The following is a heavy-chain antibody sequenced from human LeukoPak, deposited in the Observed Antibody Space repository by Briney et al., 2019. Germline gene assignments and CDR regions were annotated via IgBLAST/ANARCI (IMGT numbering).Heavy chain of an antibody. CDR2: IYYSGST. V-gene: IGHV4-39*07. D-gene: IGHD3-3*01. CDR1: GGSISSSSYY. Sequence: SETLSLTCTVSGGSISSSSYYWGWIRQPPGKGLEWIGSIYYSGSTYYNPSLKSRVTISVDTSKNQFSLKLSSVTAADTAVYYCARDVVNDFWSPAWYMDVWGKGTTVTVSS. CDR3: ARDVVNDFWSPAWYMDV. J-gene: IGHJ6*03.